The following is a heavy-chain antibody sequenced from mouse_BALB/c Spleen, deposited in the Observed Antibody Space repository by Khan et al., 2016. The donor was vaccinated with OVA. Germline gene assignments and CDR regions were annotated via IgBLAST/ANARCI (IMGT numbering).Heavy chain of an antibody. CDR3: ARDGSRYNYAMDY. Sequence: EVQLVESGPGLVKPSQSLSLTCTVTGYSITSDYAWNWIRQFPGNTLEWMGYISYSGSTHYNPSLKSRISITRDTSKNQFILQLNSVTTEDTATYYCARDGSRYNYAMDYWGQGTSVTVSS. CDR2: ISYSGST. V-gene: IGHV3-2*02. J-gene: IGHJ4*01. CDR1: GYSITSDYA. D-gene: IGHD2-3*01.